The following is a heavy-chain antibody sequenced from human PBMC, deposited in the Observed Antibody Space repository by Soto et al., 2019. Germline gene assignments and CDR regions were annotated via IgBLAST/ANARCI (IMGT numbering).Heavy chain of an antibody. V-gene: IGHV6-1*01. J-gene: IGHJ6*02. CDR2: TYYRSKWYN. D-gene: IGHD3-3*01. CDR1: GDSVSSNSAA. CDR3: ARGLRFLEWLRTYGMDV. Sequence: QTLSLTCAISGDSVSSNSAAWNWIRQSPSRGLEWLGRTYYRSKWYNDYAVSVKSRITINPDTSKNQFSLQLNSVTPEDTAVYYCARGLRFLEWLRTYGMDVWGQGTTVTVSS.